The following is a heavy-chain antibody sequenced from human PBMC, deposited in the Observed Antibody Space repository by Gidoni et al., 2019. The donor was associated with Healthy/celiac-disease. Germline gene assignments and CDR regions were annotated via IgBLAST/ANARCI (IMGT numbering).Heavy chain of an antibody. Sequence: QVQLVESGGGVVQPGRSLRLSWAASGFTFSSYAMHWVRQAPGKGLEWVAVISYDGSNKYYADSVKGRFTISRDNSKNTLYLQMNSLRAEDTAVYYCARGGDIVVVPAAIGGQNWFDPWGQGTLVTVSS. D-gene: IGHD2-2*01. CDR2: ISYDGSNK. J-gene: IGHJ5*02. CDR3: ARGGDIVVVPAAIGGQNWFDP. V-gene: IGHV3-30-3*01. CDR1: GFTFSSYA.